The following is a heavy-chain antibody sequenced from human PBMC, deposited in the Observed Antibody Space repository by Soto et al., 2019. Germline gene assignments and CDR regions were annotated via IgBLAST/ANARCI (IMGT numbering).Heavy chain of an antibody. J-gene: IGHJ4*02. CDR3: ARALHYGGNSVDN. Sequence: QVHLVQSGAEVKMPGASVKLSCKASGYTFTDYAMHWVRQAPGQSLEWMGWINTGKGDTKYSQNFQDRVAFTRDTSASTAYMEPSSLSSEDTAVYYCARALHYGGNSVDNWGQGTLVTVSS. D-gene: IGHD4-17*01. V-gene: IGHV1-3*04. CDR2: INTGKGDT. CDR1: GYTFTDYA.